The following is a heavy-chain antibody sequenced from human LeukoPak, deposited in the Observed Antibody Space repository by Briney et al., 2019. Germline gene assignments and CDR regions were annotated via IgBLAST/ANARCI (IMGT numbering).Heavy chain of an antibody. Sequence: GGSLRLSCAASGFTFSRSAMVWVRLAPGKGLESVPLMWSDGHNKYYAGSMKGRFIVSRDSTKNTLFLQMSSLRAEDTAVYYSAWGFSCRLKYFDYWGQGTLVTVSS. V-gene: IGHV3-33*07. D-gene: IGHD3-16*01. CDR2: MWSDGHNK. CDR1: GFTFSRSA. CDR3: AWGFSCRLKYFDY. J-gene: IGHJ4*02.